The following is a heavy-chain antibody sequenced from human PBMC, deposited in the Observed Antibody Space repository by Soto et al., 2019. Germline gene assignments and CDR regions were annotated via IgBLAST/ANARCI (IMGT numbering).Heavy chain of an antibody. CDR3: ARDYYDSSGYYYMSYHYYGMDV. V-gene: IGHV3-30-3*01. D-gene: IGHD3-22*01. Sequence: GSLRLSCAASGFTFSSYAMHWVRQAPGKGLEWVAVISYDGSNKYYADSVKGRFTISRDNSKNTLYLQMNSLRAEDTAVYYCARDYYDSSGYYYMSYHYYGMDVWGQGTTVTVSS. J-gene: IGHJ6*02. CDR1: GFTFSSYA. CDR2: ISYDGSNK.